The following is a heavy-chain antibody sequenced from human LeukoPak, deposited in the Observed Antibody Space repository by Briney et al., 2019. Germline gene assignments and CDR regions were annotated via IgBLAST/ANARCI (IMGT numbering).Heavy chain of an antibody. CDR3: ARDGGSGLQLLWFGDLYRPYGMDV. D-gene: IGHD3-10*01. CDR2: IKQDGSEK. Sequence: GGSLRLSCAASGFTFSSYWMSWVRQAPGKGLEWVANIKQDGSEKYYVDSVKGRFTISRDNAKNSLYLQMNSLGAEDTAVYYCARDGGSGLQLLWFGDLYRPYGMDVWGQGTTVTVSS. V-gene: IGHV3-7*03. CDR1: GFTFSSYW. J-gene: IGHJ6*02.